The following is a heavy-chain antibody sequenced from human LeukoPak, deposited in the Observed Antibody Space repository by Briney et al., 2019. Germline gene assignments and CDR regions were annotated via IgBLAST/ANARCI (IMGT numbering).Heavy chain of an antibody. CDR3: ASFGEGGNSDAFDI. CDR2: INHSGST. V-gene: IGHV4-34*01. Sequence: GSLRLSCAASGFTFSSYAMSWIRQPPGKGLEWIGEINHSGSTNYNPSLKSRVTISVDTSKNQFSLKLSSVTAADTAVYYCASFGEGGNSDAFDIWGQGTMVTVSS. CDR1: GFTFSSYA. D-gene: IGHD4-23*01. J-gene: IGHJ3*02.